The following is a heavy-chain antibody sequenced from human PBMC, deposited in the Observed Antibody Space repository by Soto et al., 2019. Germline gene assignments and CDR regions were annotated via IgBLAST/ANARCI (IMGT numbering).Heavy chain of an antibody. J-gene: IGHJ4*02. CDR3: ARGHRVRFGELNFDY. CDR2: ISYDGSNK. V-gene: IGHV3-30-3*01. D-gene: IGHD3-10*01. CDR1: GFTFSSYA. Sequence: LRLSCAASGFTFSSYAMHWVRQAPGKGLEWVAVISYDGSNKYYADSVKGRFTISRDNSKNTLYLQMNSLRAEDTAVYYCARGHRVRFGELNFDYWGQGTLVTVSS.